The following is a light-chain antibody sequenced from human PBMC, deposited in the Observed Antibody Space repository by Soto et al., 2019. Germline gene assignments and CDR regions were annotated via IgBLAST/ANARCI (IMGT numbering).Light chain of an antibody. CDR2: DTS. CDR1: QSISTK. V-gene: IGKV3-15*01. Sequence: EIVMTQSPATLSVSPGERATLSCWASQSISTKLAWYQHRPGQAPRLLIYDTSTRAAGIPARFSGSGSGTEFTLTISSLQSEDFAVYYCQQYNTWRSITCGQGTRMEIK. CDR3: QQYNTWRSIT. J-gene: IGKJ5*01.